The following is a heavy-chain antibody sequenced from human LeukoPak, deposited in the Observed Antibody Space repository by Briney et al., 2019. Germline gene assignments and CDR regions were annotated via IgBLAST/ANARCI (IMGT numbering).Heavy chain of an antibody. CDR1: GFTFSSYA. CDR3: AKSSVQAEFGDYYYCYYMDV. J-gene: IGHJ6*03. Sequence: GGSLRLSCAASGFTFSSYAMSWVRQAPGKGLEWVSAISGSGGSTYYADSVKGRFTISRDNSKNTLYLQMNSLRAEDTAVYYCAKSSVQAEFGDYYYCYYMDVWGKGTTVTVSS. CDR2: ISGSGGST. V-gene: IGHV3-23*01. D-gene: IGHD3-10*01.